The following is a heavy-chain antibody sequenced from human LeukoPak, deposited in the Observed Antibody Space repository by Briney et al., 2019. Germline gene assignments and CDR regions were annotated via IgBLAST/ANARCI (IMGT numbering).Heavy chain of an antibody. J-gene: IGHJ4*02. Sequence: GASVKVSCKASGYTFTGYYMHWVRQAPGQGLEWMGWINPNSGGTNYAQKLQGRVTMTTDTSTSTAYMELRSLRSDDTAVYYCARVLGFVVVPAARSCLDYWGQGTLVTVSS. CDR3: ARVLGFVVVPAARSCLDY. D-gene: IGHD2-2*01. V-gene: IGHV1-2*02. CDR1: GYTFTGYY. CDR2: INPNSGGT.